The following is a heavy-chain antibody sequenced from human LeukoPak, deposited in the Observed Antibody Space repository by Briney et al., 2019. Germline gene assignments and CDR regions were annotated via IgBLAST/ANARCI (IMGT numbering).Heavy chain of an antibody. V-gene: IGHV4-34*01. CDR1: GGSFSGYY. D-gene: IGHD3-22*01. CDR2: INHSGST. Sequence: TSSETLSLTCAVYGGSFSGYYWSWIRQPPGKGLEWIGEINHSGSTNYSPSLKSRVTISVDTSKNQFSLKLSSVTAADTAVFYCASLTTADAFDIWGQGTMVTVSS. CDR3: ASLTTADAFDI. J-gene: IGHJ3*02.